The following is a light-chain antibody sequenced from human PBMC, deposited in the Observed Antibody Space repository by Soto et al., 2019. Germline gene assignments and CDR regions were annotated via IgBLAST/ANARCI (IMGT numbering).Light chain of an antibody. CDR3: LQDYNYPLT. Sequence: AIQMTQSPSSLSASVGGRVTITCRASQGIRHYLGWYQQKPGKDPKLLIYAASSLQSGVPSRFSGSGSGTDFTLTISSLQPEDCATYYGLQDYNYPLTFGGGTKVEIK. J-gene: IGKJ4*01. V-gene: IGKV1-6*01. CDR2: AAS. CDR1: QGIRHY.